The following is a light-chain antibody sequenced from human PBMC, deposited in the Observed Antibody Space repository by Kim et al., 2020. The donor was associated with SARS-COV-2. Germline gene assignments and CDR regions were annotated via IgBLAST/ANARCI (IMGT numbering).Light chain of an antibody. CDR1: SIGSKS. V-gene: IGLV3-21*04. CDR2: YDS. Sequence: GKPARFSGGGKSIGSKSVLWYQQKSGQAPVLVIYYDSDRPSGIPERFSGSNSGNTATLTISRVEAGDEADYYCQVWDSSSDHQVVFGGGTQLTVL. J-gene: IGLJ2*01. CDR3: QVWDSSSDHQVV.